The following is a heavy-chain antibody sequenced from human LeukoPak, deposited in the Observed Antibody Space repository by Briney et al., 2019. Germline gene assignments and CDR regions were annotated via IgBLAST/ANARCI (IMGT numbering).Heavy chain of an antibody. CDR2: IRYDGSNK. J-gene: IGHJ4*02. CDR3: ASPLEMYRDYPRPDY. V-gene: IGHV3-30*02. Sequence: GGSLRLSCAASGFTFSSYGMHWVRQAPGKGLEWVAFIRYDGSNKYYVDSVKGRFTISRDNSKNTLYLQMNSLRAEDTAVYYRASPLEMYRDYPRPDYWGQGTLVTVSS. CDR1: GFTFSSYG. D-gene: IGHD4-17*01.